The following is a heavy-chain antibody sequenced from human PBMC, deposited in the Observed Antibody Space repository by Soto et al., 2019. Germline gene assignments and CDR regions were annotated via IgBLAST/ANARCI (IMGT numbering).Heavy chain of an antibody. V-gene: IGHV5-51*01. CDR1: GYSFTSYW. J-gene: IGHJ3*02. CDR2: IYPSDSDT. Sequence: GESLKISCKGSGYSFTSYWISWVRQMPGKGLEWMGIIYPSDSDTSYNPSFQGQVIISADKSITTAYLQWSSLKASDTAMYYCARRPGRAFDIWGQGTMVTVSS. D-gene: IGHD3-10*01. CDR3: ARRPGRAFDI.